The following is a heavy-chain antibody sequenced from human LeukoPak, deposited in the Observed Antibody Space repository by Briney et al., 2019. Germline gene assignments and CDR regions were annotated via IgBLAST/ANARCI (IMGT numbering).Heavy chain of an antibody. CDR3: AGGGYYDSSGYYPSEDAFDI. D-gene: IGHD3-22*01. V-gene: IGHV4-39*07. CDR2: IYYSGST. CDR1: GGSISSSSYY. J-gene: IGHJ3*02. Sequence: SETLSLTCTVSGGSISSSSYYWGWIRQPPGKGLEWIGSIYYSGSTYYNPSLKSRVTISVDTSKNQSSLKLSSVTAADTAVYYCAGGGYYDSSGYYPSEDAFDICGQGTMVTVSS.